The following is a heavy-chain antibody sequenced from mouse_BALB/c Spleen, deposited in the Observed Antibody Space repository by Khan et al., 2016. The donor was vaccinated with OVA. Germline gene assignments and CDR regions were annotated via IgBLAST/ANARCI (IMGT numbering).Heavy chain of an antibody. D-gene: IGHD1-2*01. V-gene: IGHV14-3*02. Sequence: VQLKESGAEFVKPGASVKLSCTASGFNIKDTYIHWVKQRPEQGLEWIGRYDPANGKNNYDPKFQGKATITADTSSNTAYLHLSSMTSEDTVVYYCAHSLLLYAMDYWGQGTSVTVSS. J-gene: IGHJ4*01. CDR1: GFNIKDTY. CDR2: YDPANGKN. CDR3: AHSLLLYAMDY.